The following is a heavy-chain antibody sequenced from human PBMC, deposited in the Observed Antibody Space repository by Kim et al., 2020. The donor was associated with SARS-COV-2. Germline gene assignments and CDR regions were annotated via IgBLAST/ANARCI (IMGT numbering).Heavy chain of an antibody. CDR3: ARPHYYESSGYYDY. CDR1: GYTFTLYG. D-gene: IGHD3-22*01. V-gene: IGHV1-18*01. J-gene: IGHJ4*02. CDR2: ISGYNGNT. Sequence: ASVKVSCKTSGYTFTLYGISWVRQAPGQGLEWMGWISGYNGNTDYAQNLQGRVTLTTDTSTTTAYMELRSLRSDDTAIYYCARPHYYESSGYYDYWGQGTLVTVSS.